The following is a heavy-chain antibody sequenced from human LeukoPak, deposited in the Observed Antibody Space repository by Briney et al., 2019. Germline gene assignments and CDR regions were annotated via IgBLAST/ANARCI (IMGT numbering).Heavy chain of an antibody. D-gene: IGHD2-21*02. CDR3: ASLFPPSDEYCGGDCYFDY. CDR1: GFTFSSYA. CDR2: ISYDGSNK. Sequence: PGGSLRLSCAASGFTFSSYAMHWVRQAPGKGLEWVAVISYDGSNKYYADSVKGRFTISRDNSKNTLYLQMNSLRAEDTAVYYCASLFPPSDEYCGGDCYFDYWGQGTLVTVSS. J-gene: IGHJ4*02. V-gene: IGHV3-30-3*01.